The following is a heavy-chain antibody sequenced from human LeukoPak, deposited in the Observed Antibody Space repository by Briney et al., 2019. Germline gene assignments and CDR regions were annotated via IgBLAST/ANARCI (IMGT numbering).Heavy chain of an antibody. D-gene: IGHD4-17*01. Sequence: SQTLSLTCTVSGVSISSGSYYWRWIRQPAGKGLEWIVRIYTSGSTNYNPSLKSRVTISVDTSKNQFSLKPSSVTAADTAVYYCARDGMTTVPFDIWGQGTMVTVSS. CDR2: IYTSGST. V-gene: IGHV4-61*02. J-gene: IGHJ3*02. CDR1: GVSISSGSYY. CDR3: ARDGMTTVPFDI.